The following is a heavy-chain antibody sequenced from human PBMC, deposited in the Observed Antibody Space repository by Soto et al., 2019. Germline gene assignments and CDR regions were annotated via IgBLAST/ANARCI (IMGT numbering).Heavy chain of an antibody. CDR2: ISYDGSNK. V-gene: IGHV3-30-3*01. J-gene: IGHJ4*02. CDR3: ARAYEGDYFDY. D-gene: IGHD3-16*01. CDR1: GFTFSSYA. Sequence: QVQLVESGGGVVQPGRSLRLSCAASGFTFSSYAMHWVRQAPGMGLEWVAVISYDGSNKYYADSVKGRFTISRDNSKNTLYLQMNTLRAEDTAVYYCARAYEGDYFDYWGQGTLVTVSS.